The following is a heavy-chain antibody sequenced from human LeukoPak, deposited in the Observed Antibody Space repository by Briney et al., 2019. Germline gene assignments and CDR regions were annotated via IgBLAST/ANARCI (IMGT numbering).Heavy chain of an antibody. CDR1: GGSISSGGYY. Sequence: SETLSLTCTVSGGSISSGGYYWSWIRQPPGKGLEWIGYIYHSGSTYYNPSLKSRVTISVDRSKNQFSLKLSSVTAADTAVYYCARHRVGHCTSVTCPTFEYWGQGTLVTVSS. D-gene: IGHD2-8*02. CDR2: IYHSGST. V-gene: IGHV4-30-2*01. CDR3: ARHRVGHCTSVTCPTFEY. J-gene: IGHJ4*02.